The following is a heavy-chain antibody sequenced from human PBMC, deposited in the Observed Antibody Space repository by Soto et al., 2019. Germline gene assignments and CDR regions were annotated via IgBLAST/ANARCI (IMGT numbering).Heavy chain of an antibody. J-gene: IGHJ4*02. D-gene: IGHD3-10*01. CDR3: ARSKGSGSYYFLFDY. CDR1: GFTFSSYG. V-gene: IGHV3-33*01. CDR2: IWYDGSNK. Sequence: QVQLVESGGGVVQPGRSLRLSCAASGFTFSSYGMHWVRQAPGKGLEWVAVIWYDGSNKYYADSVKGRFTISRDNSKNTLYLQMNSLRAEDTAVYYCARSKGSGSYYFLFDYWGQGTLVTVSS.